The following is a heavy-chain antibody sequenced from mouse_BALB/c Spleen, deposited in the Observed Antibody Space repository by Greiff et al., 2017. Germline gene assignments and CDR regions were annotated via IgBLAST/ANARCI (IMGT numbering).Heavy chain of an antibody. Sequence: EVKLEESGGGLVQPGGSMKLSCVASGFTFSNYWMNWVRQSPEKGLEWVAEIRLKSNNYATHYAESVKGRFTISRDDSKSSVYLQMNNLRAEDTGIYYCTRNYGSSYYFDYWGQGTTLTVSS. V-gene: IGHV6-6*02. CDR1: GFTFSNYW. CDR3: TRNYGSSYYFDY. J-gene: IGHJ2*01. CDR2: IRLKSNNYAT. D-gene: IGHD1-1*01.